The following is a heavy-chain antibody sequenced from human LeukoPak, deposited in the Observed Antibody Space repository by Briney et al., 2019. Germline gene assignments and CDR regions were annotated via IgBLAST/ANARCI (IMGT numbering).Heavy chain of an antibody. J-gene: IGHJ4*02. V-gene: IGHV1-2*02. CDR1: GYTFTGYY. D-gene: IGHD1-26*01. CDR2: INPRNGDT. Sequence: ASVKVSCTVSGYTFTGYYLHWVRQAPGQGPEWIGYINPRNGDTKYAQKFQGRVTMTSDTSISTGYMDLRILSSDDTAVYYCARDLVGAAKFWGQGTLVTVAS. CDR3: ARDLVGAAKF.